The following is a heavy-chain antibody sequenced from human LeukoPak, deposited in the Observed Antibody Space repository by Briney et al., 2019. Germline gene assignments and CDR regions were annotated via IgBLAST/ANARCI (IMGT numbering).Heavy chain of an antibody. CDR2: ISSSGSTV. J-gene: IGHJ4*02. CDR1: RFTFSDYY. Sequence: PGGSLRLSCAASRFTFSDYYMSWIRQAPGKGLEWVSHISSSGSTVYYADSVKGRFTMSRDNAKNSLFLQMNSLRAEDTAVYYCARVGRGTRYYFDYWGQGTLVTVSS. CDR3: ARVGRGTRYYFDY. D-gene: IGHD3-16*01. V-gene: IGHV3-11*01.